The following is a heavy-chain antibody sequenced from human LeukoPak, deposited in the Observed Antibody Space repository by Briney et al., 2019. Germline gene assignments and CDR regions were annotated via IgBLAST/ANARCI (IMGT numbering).Heavy chain of an antibody. D-gene: IGHD3-3*01. Sequence: SETLSLTCAVYGGSFSGYYWSWIRQPPGKGLEWIGEINHSGSTNYNPPLKSRVTISVDTSKNQFSLKLSSVTAADTAVYYCARDLPYYDFWSGPYFDYWGQGTLVTVSS. CDR3: ARDLPYYDFWSGPYFDY. CDR1: GGSFSGYY. CDR2: INHSGST. J-gene: IGHJ4*02. V-gene: IGHV4-34*01.